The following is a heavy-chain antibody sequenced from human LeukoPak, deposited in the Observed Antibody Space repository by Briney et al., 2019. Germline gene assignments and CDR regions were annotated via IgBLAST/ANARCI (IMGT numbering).Heavy chain of an antibody. V-gene: IGHV1-18*01. Sequence: ASVKVSCKASGYTFTSYGISWVRQALGQGLKWMGWISAYNGNTNYAQKLQGRVTMTTDTSTSTAYMELRSLGSDDTAVYYCARCSGSTLIDYWGQGTLVTVSS. CDR3: ARCSGSTLIDY. D-gene: IGHD2-15*01. CDR2: ISAYNGNT. CDR1: GYTFTSYG. J-gene: IGHJ4*02.